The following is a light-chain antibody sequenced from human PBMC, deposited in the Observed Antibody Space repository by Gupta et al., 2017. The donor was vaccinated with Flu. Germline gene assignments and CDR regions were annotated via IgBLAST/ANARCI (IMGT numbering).Light chain of an antibody. Sequence: QTVVTQEPSLTVSPGGTVTLTCASSTGAVTSGYYPNWFQQKPGQAPRALIYSTSNTPSWTPARFSGSLLGGKAALTLSGVQPEDEAEYYCLLYYGGARVFGGGTKLTVL. CDR1: TGAVTSGYY. CDR3: LLYYGGARV. J-gene: IGLJ3*02. V-gene: IGLV7-43*01. CDR2: STS.